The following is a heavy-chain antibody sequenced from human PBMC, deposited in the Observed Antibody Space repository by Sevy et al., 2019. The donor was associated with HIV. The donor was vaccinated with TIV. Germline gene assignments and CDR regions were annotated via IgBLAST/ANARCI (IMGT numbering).Heavy chain of an antibody. Sequence: GGSLRLSCAASGFTFGSYGMHWVRQAPGKGLEWVAFISYDRSEKEYSDSVKGRFTISRDKSKNTVDLQMNSLRVEDTALYYCARVRRSYYIDYWGQGTLVTVSS. CDR3: ARVRRSYYIDY. V-gene: IGHV3-33*01. CDR2: ISYDRSEK. CDR1: GFTFGSYG. J-gene: IGHJ4*02. D-gene: IGHD3-10*01.